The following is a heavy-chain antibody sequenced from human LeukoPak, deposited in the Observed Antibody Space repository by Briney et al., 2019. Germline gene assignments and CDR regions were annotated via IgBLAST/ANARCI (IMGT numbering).Heavy chain of an antibody. V-gene: IGHV4-34*01. CDR1: GGSFSGYY. J-gene: IGHJ4*02. Sequence: SETLSLTCAVSGGSFSGYYWTWIRQPPVKVLEWIGEINHSGSANYNPSLMSRVTISLDTSKNHFSLNLSSVTAADTAVYYCARVQGTETTHWGQGTLVTVSS. CDR2: INHSGSA. D-gene: IGHD4-11*01. CDR3: ARVQGTETTH.